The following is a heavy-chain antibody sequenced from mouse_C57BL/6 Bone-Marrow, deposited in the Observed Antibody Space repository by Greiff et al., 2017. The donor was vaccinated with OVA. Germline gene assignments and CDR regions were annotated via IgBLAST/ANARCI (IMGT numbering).Heavy chain of an antibody. CDR2: IWRGGST. CDR3: AKKGANWDYFDY. Sequence: VHLVESGPGLVQPSQSLSLTCTVSGFSLTSYGVHWVRQSPGKGLEWLGVIWRGGSTEYNAAFMSRLSITQDNSKSQVFFKMNSLQADDTAIYYCAKKGANWDYFDYWGQGTTLTVSS. V-gene: IGHV2-5*01. D-gene: IGHD4-1*01. CDR1: GFSLTSYG. J-gene: IGHJ2*01.